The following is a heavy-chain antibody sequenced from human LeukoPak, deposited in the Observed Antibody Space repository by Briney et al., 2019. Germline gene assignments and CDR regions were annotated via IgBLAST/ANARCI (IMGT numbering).Heavy chain of an antibody. CDR2: IYYSGST. CDR3: ARTAAGTGWFDP. CDR1: GGSISSYY. D-gene: IGHD6-13*01. J-gene: IGHJ5*02. Sequence: SETLSLTCTVSGGSISSYYWSWIRQPPGKGLEWIGYIYYSGSTNYNPSLKSRVTISVDTSKNQFSLKLSSVTAADTAVYYCARTAAGTGWFDPWGQGTLVTVSS. V-gene: IGHV4-59*01.